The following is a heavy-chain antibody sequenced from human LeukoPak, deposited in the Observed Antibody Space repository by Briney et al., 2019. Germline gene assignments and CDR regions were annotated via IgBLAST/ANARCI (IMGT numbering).Heavy chain of an antibody. D-gene: IGHD6-13*01. V-gene: IGHV4-39*01. Sequence: SETLSLTCTVSGGSISSSSYYWGWIRQPPGKGLEWVGSIYYSGSTYYNPSLKSRVTISVDTSKNQFSLKLSSVTAADTAVHYCARQPGIAGPQASYWGQGTLVTVSS. CDR1: GGSISSSSYY. CDR3: ARQPGIAGPQASY. CDR2: IYYSGST. J-gene: IGHJ4*02.